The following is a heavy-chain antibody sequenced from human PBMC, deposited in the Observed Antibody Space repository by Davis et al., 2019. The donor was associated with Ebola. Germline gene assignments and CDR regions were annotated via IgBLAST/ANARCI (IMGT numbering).Heavy chain of an antibody. V-gene: IGHV4-61*01. Sequence: MPSETLSLTCTVSGGSVSSGSYYWSWIRQPPGKGLEWIGYIYYSGSTNYNPSLKSRVTISVDTSKNQFSLKLSSVTAADTAVYYCARGPSWLDPWGQGTLVTVSS. CDR3: ARGPSWLDP. J-gene: IGHJ5*02. CDR1: GGSVSSGSYY. CDR2: IYYSGST.